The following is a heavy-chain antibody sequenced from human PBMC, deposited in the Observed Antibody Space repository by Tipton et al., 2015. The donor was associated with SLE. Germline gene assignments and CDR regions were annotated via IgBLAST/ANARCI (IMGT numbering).Heavy chain of an antibody. CDR3: ARGLQAFCGGDCPFDL. CDR1: GGSIGTHY. Sequence: TLSLTCTVSGGSIGTHYWSWIRQSAVKGLEYIGRIYAGGTTNYHPPLKSRVTMSADTSKHQFSLTLRSVTAADTAIYYCARGLQAFCGGDCPFDLWGQGTLVTVSS. V-gene: IGHV4-4*07. CDR2: IYAGGTT. D-gene: IGHD2-21*02. J-gene: IGHJ5*02.